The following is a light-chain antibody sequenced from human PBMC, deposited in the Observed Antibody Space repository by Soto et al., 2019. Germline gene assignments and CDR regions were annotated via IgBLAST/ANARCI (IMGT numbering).Light chain of an antibody. CDR3: QHYNSYSEA. CDR2: DAS. J-gene: IGKJ1*01. Sequence: DIQMTPSPSTLSASVVDRVTITCRASQSISAWLAWYQQKPGKAPKLLIYDASALPRGVPSRFSGSGSGTEFTLTISSLQPDDFATYYCQHYNSYSEAFGQGTKVDI. CDR1: QSISAW. V-gene: IGKV1-5*01.